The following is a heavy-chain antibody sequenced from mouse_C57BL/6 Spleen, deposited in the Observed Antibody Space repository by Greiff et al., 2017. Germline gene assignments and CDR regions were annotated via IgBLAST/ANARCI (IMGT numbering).Heavy chain of an antibody. D-gene: IGHD2-4*01. Sequence: EVKLVESGGGLVQPGGSMKLSCVASGFTFSNYWMNWVRQSPEKGLEWVAQIRLKSDNYATHYAESVKGRFTISRDDSKSSVYLQMNNLRAEDTGIYYCTGSYDYDPYYFDYWGQGTTLTVSS. J-gene: IGHJ2*01. CDR3: TGSYDYDPYYFDY. CDR1: GFTFSNYW. CDR2: IRLKSDNYAT. V-gene: IGHV6-3*01.